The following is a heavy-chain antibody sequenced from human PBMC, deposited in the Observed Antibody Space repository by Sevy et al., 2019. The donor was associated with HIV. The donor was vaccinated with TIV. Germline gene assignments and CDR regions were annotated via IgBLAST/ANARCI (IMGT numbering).Heavy chain of an antibody. Sequence: LGGSLRLSCAASGFSFSDYNMNWVRQAPGKGLEWVSFISSGSGYIYYADSMKGRFTISRDNAKNSLYLQLNSLRAEDTAVYYCARDKTILEGRYGMDVWGQGTTVTVSS. CDR1: GFSFSDYN. V-gene: IGHV3-21*01. CDR2: ISSGSGYI. J-gene: IGHJ6*02. D-gene: IGHD3-3*01. CDR3: ARDKTILEGRYGMDV.